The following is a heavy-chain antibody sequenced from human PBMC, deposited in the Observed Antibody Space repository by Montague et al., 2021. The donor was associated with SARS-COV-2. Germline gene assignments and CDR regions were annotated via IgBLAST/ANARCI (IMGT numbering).Heavy chain of an antibody. CDR3: ARDSPLSGYSNYYFDY. CDR1: GFTFSSYA. CDR2: ISYDGSNK. J-gene: IGHJ4*02. V-gene: IGHV3-30-3*01. Sequence: SLRLSCAASGFTFSSYAMHWVRQAPGKGLEWVAVISYDGSNKYYADSVKGRFTISRDNSKNTLYLQMNSLRAGDTAVYYCARDSPLSGYSNYYFDYWGQGTLVTVSS. D-gene: IGHD4-11*01.